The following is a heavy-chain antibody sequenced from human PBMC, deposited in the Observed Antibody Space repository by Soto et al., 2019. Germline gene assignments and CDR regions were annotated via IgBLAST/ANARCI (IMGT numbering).Heavy chain of an antibody. CDR1: GYTFTSYT. D-gene: IGHD5-12*01. CDR2: INAGNGNT. Sequence: ASVKVSCKASGYTFTSYTIHWVRQAPGQRLEWMGWINAGNGNTKYSQKFQGRVIITRDTSAGTAYMELRSLRSEDTAVYYCATPIVAFYWGQGTLVTVSS. J-gene: IGHJ4*02. V-gene: IGHV1-3*01. CDR3: ATPIVAFY.